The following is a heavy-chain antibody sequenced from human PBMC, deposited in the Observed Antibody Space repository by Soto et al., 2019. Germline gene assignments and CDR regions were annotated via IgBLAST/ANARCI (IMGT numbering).Heavy chain of an antibody. J-gene: IGHJ4*02. Sequence: GGSLRLSCAASGFTFDDYAMHWVRQAPGKGLEWVSGISWNSGSIGYADSVKGRFTISRDNAKNSLYLQMNSLRADDTALYYCAKVREGSSWYWDETRAYYFDYWGQGTLVTVSS. CDR1: GFTFDDYA. D-gene: IGHD6-13*01. CDR3: AKVREGSSWYWDETRAYYFDY. V-gene: IGHV3-9*01. CDR2: ISWNSGSI.